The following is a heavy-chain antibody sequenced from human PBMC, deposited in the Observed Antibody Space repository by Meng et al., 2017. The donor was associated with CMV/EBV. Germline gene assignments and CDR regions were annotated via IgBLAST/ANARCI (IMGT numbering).Heavy chain of an antibody. V-gene: IGHV4-4*07. J-gene: IGHJ4*02. CDR2: IYTSGST. Sequence: REGSVPGLVKPSEPLSLPCTVSGGSISSYYWSWIRQPAGKGLEWIGRIYTSGSTNYNPSLKSRVTMSVDTSKNQFSLKLSSVTAADTAVYYCARGGLYYYDSSGHFDYWGQGTLVTVSS. D-gene: IGHD3-22*01. CDR1: GGSISSYY. CDR3: ARGGLYYYDSSGHFDY.